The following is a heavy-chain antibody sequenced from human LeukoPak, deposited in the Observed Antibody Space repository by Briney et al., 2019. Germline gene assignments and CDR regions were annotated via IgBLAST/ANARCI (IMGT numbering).Heavy chain of an antibody. CDR1: GGSISSYY. V-gene: IGHV4-59*12. CDR2: IYYSGST. CDR3: ARVGYDFWSGYSYYFDY. J-gene: IGHJ4*02. D-gene: IGHD3-3*01. Sequence: SETLSLTCTVSGGSISSYYWSWIRQPPGKGLEWIGYIYYSGSTNYNPSLKSRVTISVDTSKNQFSLKLSPVTAADTAVYYCARVGYDFWSGYSYYFDYWGQGTLVTVSS.